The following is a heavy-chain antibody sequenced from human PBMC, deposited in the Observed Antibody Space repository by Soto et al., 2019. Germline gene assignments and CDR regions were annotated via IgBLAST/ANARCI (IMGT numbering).Heavy chain of an antibody. Sequence: SETLSLTCTVSGASISGFYWSWIRKSAGKGLAWIGRIYATGTTDYNPSLKSRVMMSVDTSKQQFSLKLRSVTAADTAVYYCVRDGTKTLRDWFDPWGQGISVTVSS. V-gene: IGHV4-4*07. J-gene: IGHJ5*02. CDR1: GASISGFY. CDR2: IYATGTT. CDR3: VRDGTKTLRDWFDP. D-gene: IGHD1-1*01.